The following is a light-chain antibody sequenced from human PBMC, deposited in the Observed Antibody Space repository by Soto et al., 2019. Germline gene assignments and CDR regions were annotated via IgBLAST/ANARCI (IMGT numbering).Light chain of an antibody. CDR2: AAS. CDR1: QGVSSY. V-gene: IGKV1-8*01. CDR3: LQDYSFPLT. Sequence: AIRLSQSPSSLSASTGDRVTITFRASQGVSSYLAWYQQKPGKAPKLLIYAASSLQSGVPSRFSGSGSGTDFILTISSLQPEDFATYYCLQDYSFPLTFGGGTKVDIK. J-gene: IGKJ4*01.